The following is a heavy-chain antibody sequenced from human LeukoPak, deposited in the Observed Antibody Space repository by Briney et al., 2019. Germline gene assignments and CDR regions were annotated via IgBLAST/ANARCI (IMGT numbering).Heavy chain of an antibody. V-gene: IGHV1-69*13. CDR1: GGTFSSYA. CDR2: IIPIFGTA. Sequence: SVKVSCKASGGTFSSYAISWVRQAPGQGLEWMGGIIPIFGTANYAQKFQGRVTITADESTSTAYMELSSLRSADTAVYYCAREGDLSSGPGSSFDYWGQGTLVTVSS. J-gene: IGHJ4*02. D-gene: IGHD6-19*01. CDR3: AREGDLSSGPGSSFDY.